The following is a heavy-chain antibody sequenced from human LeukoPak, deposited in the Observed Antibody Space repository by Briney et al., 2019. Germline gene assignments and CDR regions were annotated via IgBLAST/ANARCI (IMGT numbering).Heavy chain of an antibody. V-gene: IGHV4-61*02. CDR3: ARQEAAVGRIHDY. CDR1: GGSISSGSYY. J-gene: IGHJ4*02. D-gene: IGHD6-13*01. Sequence: SETLSLTCTVSGGSISSGSYYWSWIRQPAGKGLEWIGRIYTSGSTNYNPSLKSRVTISVDTSKNQFSLKLSSVTAADTAVYYCARQEAAVGRIHDYWGQGTLVTVSS. CDR2: IYTSGST.